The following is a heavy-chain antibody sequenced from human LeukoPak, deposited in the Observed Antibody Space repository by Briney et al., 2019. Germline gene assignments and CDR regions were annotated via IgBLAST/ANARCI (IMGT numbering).Heavy chain of an antibody. CDR2: ISGSGGRT. CDR1: GFTFSSYA. D-gene: IGHD3-22*01. CDR3: AKGAYYDSTGYVDY. Sequence: GGSLRLSCAASGFTFSSYAMSWVRQAPGKGLEWVSAISGSGGRTYYADSVKGRFTSSRDNSKNTLYVQMNSLRAEDTAVYYCAKGAYYDSTGYVDYWGQGTLVTVSS. V-gene: IGHV3-23*01. J-gene: IGHJ4*02.